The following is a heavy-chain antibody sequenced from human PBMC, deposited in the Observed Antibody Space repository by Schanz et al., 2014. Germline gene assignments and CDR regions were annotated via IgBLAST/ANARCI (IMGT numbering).Heavy chain of an antibody. CDR3: ARDAVALVPEYFMDV. Sequence: EVQLVESGGGLVQPGGSLKLSCAASGFTFSASAMHWVRQAPGKGLEWVSRLNFDETYTSYADSVKGRFTISRDNSMNTLHLQMDGLRVEDTAVYYCARDAVALVPEYFMDVWGKGTPVTVSS. D-gene: IGHD2-15*01. CDR1: GFTFSASA. J-gene: IGHJ6*03. CDR2: LNFDETYT. V-gene: IGHV3-74*01.